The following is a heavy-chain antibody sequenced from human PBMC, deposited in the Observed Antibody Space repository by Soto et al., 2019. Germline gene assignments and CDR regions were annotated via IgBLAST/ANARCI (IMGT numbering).Heavy chain of an antibody. Sequence: ASVKVSCKESGYTFTSYSMHWVRQAPGQGLEWMGIINPSGGSTSYAQKFQGRVTMTRDTSTSTVYMELSSLRSEDTAVYYCARTVSYGSGSYYKLWSYYYYGMDVWGQGTTVTVSS. CDR2: INPSGGST. CDR3: ARTVSYGSGSYYKLWSYYYYGMDV. CDR1: GYTFTSYS. D-gene: IGHD3-10*01. J-gene: IGHJ6*02. V-gene: IGHV1-46*03.